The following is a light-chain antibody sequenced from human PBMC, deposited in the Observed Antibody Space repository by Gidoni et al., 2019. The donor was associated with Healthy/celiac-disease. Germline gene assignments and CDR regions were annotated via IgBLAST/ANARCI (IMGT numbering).Light chain of an antibody. V-gene: IGKV3-15*01. CDR3: QQYNDWPPIT. CDR1: QSVSSN. CDR2: GAA. Sequence: IVVTQSPATLSVSPGERATLSCRASQSVSSNLAWSQQKPGQAPTPLIYGAATRATSIPARFSGSRSGAEFTLTISSLQSEDFAVYYCQQYNDWPPITFGQGTRLEIK. J-gene: IGKJ5*01.